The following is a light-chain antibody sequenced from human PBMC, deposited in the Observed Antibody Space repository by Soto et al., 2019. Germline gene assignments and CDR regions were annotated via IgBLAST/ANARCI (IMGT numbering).Light chain of an antibody. CDR3: ATWDSSLSAWL. V-gene: IGLV1-51*01. J-gene: IGLJ3*02. CDR2: DNN. CDR1: SSNIGNNY. Sequence: QSVLTQPPSVSAAPGQKVTISCSGGSSNIGNNYVSWYQQVAGTTPKLLIFDNNKRPSGIPDRFSGSKSGTSATLGIAGLQTGDAADYYCATWDSSLSAWLFGGGTQLTAL.